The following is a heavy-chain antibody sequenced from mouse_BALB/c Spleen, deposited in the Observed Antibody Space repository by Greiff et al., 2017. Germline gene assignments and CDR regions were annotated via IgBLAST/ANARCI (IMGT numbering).Heavy chain of an antibody. Sequence: EVQLQQSGPELVKPGASVKISCKASGYTFTDYNMHWVKQSHGKSLEWIGYIYPYNGGTGYNQKFKSKATLTVDNSSSTAYMELRSLTSEDSAVYYCAREGNGNYEFAYWGQGTLVTVSA. D-gene: IGHD2-1*01. J-gene: IGHJ3*01. CDR1: GYTFTDYN. CDR2: IYPYNGGT. V-gene: IGHV1S29*02. CDR3: AREGNGNYEFAY.